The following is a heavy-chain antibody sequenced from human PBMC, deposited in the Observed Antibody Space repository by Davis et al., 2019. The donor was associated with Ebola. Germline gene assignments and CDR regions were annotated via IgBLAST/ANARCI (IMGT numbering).Heavy chain of an antibody. D-gene: IGHD2/OR15-2a*01. Sequence: GESLKISCKGSGYSFTTYWVGWVRQMPGKGLEWIGIIYPGDSDTRYSPSFQGQVTISADKSISIAYLQWSSLKASDSAMYYCARQEALYGSIDNWGQGTLVTVSS. CDR2: IYPGDSDT. J-gene: IGHJ4*02. V-gene: IGHV5-51*01. CDR3: ARQEALYGSIDN. CDR1: GYSFTTYW.